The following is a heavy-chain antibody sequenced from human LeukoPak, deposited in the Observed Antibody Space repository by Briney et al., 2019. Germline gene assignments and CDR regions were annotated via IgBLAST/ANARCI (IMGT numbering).Heavy chain of an antibody. CDR1: GYTFTSYD. CDR3: ARAAVVSGTYYDYVWGSYRKLIYDY. D-gene: IGHD3-16*02. Sequence: ASVKVSCKASGYTFTSYDINWVRQATGQGLEWMGWMNPNSGNTGYAQKFQGRVTMTRNTSISTAYMELSSLRSEDTAVHYCARAAVVSGTYYDYVWGSYRKLIYDYWGQGTLVTVSS. V-gene: IGHV1-8*01. J-gene: IGHJ4*02. CDR2: MNPNSGNT.